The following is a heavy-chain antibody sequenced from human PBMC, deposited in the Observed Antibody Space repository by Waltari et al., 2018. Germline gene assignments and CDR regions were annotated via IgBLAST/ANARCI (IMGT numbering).Heavy chain of an antibody. V-gene: IGHV4-38-2*01. J-gene: IGHJ4*02. CDR3: ASPRGVTFPYYFDY. D-gene: IGHD2-21*02. Sequence: QVQLQESGPGLVKPSETLSLTCAVSAYSISSGYYWGWLRQPPGKGMEWTGRNYHCGRTYYNPSLKSRVTISVDTSKNQFSLKLSSVTAADTAVYYCASPRGVTFPYYFDYWGQGTLVTVSS. CDR2: NYHCGRT. CDR1: AYSISSGYY.